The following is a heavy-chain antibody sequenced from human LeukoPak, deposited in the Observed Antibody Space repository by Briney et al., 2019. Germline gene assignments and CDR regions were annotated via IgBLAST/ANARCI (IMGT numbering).Heavy chain of an antibody. D-gene: IGHD6-19*01. CDR3: ARVDDYSSGRY. CDR1: GYTLTGYY. J-gene: IGHJ4*02. CDR2: INPNSGGT. V-gene: IGHV1-2*02. Sequence: VASVTVSCKASGYTLTGYYMHWVRQSPGQGLEWMGWINPNSGGTNYAQKFQGRVTMTRDTSISTAYMELSRLRSDDTAVYYCARVDDYSSGRYWGQGTLVTVSS.